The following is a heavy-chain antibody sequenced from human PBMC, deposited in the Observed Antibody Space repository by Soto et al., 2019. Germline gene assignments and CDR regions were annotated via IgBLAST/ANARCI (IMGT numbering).Heavy chain of an antibody. CDR2: IDFRSNYI. CDR1: GFTFSSYN. Sequence: GGSLRLSCASSGFTFSSYNMNWVRQAPGKGLEWVSSIDFRSNYIYYADSVKGRFTISRDNAKNSLYLQMNSLRADDTAVYYCARLYYDTSGPPGYWGQGTLVTVSS. J-gene: IGHJ4*02. CDR3: ARLYYDTSGPPGY. V-gene: IGHV3-21*04. D-gene: IGHD3-22*01.